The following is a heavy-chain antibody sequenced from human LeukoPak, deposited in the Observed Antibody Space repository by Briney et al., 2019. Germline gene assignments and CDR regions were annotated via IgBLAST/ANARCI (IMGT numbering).Heavy chain of an antibody. CDR3: ARGDYSNPGGDWFDP. D-gene: IGHD4-11*01. CDR1: GYTFTSYD. J-gene: IGHJ5*02. CDR2: MNPNSGNT. Sequence: ASVKVSCKASGYTFTSYDINWVRQATGQGLEWMGWMNPNSGNTGYAQKFQGRVTMTRNTSISTAYMELSSLRSEDTAVYYCARGDYSNPGGDWFDPWGQGTLVTVSP. V-gene: IGHV1-8*01.